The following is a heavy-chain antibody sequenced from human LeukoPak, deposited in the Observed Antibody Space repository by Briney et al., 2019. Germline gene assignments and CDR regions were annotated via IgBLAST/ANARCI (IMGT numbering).Heavy chain of an antibody. V-gene: IGHV3-74*01. CDR3: ARAGITGIYYYYYYMDV. CDR1: GFTFSSYW. J-gene: IGHJ6*03. CDR2: INSDGRRT. D-gene: IGHD1-20*01. Sequence: GGSLRLSCAASGFTFSSYWMNWVRQAPGKGVGWVSRINSDGRRTNYADSAKGRLTISRDNAKNTLYLQMNSLRAEDTAVYYCARAGITGIYYYYYYMDVWGKGTTVTVSS.